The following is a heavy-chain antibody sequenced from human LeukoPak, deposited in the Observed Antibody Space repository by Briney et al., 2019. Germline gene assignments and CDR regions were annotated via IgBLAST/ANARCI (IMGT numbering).Heavy chain of an antibody. CDR3: ARVRGYDWESFYFY. CDR2: IYYSGSE. Sequence: TLSLSCTVSGGSLSSYYRSWIRQPPGKGLEWIGDIYYSGSEKYNPSPKSRVTISVGTSKKQFSLKLSSVTPADAAMYYCARVRGYDWESFYFYWGQGGLVTVSS. CDR1: GGSLSSYY. V-gene: IGHV4-59*01. D-gene: IGHD5-12*01. J-gene: IGHJ4*02.